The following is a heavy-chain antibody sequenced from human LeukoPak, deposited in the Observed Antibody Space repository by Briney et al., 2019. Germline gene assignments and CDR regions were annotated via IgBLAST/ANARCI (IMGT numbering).Heavy chain of an antibody. CDR1: GYTFTGYY. CDR2: INPNSGGT. V-gene: IGHV1-2*02. Sequence: GASVKVSCTASGYTFTGYYMHWVRQAPGQGLEWMGWINPNSGGTNYAQKFQGRVTMTRDTSISTAYMELSRLRSDDTAVYYCATTNTPMGTFDYWGQGTLVTVSS. D-gene: IGHD5-18*01. CDR3: ATTNTPMGTFDY. J-gene: IGHJ4*02.